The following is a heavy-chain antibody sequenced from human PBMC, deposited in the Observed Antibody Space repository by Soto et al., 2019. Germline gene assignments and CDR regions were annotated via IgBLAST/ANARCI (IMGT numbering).Heavy chain of an antibody. CDR3: ARAYDSSGYLDY. Sequence: QVQLVQSGAEVKKPGSSVKVSCKASVGTFSSYTISWVRQAPGQRLEWMGRIIPILGIANYAQKFQGRVTITADKSTSTAYMELSSLRSEDTAVYYCARAYDSSGYLDYWGQGTLVTVSS. CDR1: VGTFSSYT. J-gene: IGHJ4*02. D-gene: IGHD3-22*01. CDR2: IIPILGIA. V-gene: IGHV1-69*02.